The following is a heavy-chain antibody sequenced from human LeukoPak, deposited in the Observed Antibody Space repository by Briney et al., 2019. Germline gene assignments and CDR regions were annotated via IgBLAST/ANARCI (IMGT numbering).Heavy chain of an antibody. CDR3: ATSGYDFWSGYSLYYFDY. CDR2: IYYSGST. J-gene: IGHJ4*02. D-gene: IGHD3-3*01. CDR1: GGSISSSSYY. V-gene: IGHV4-39*01. Sequence: SEALSLTCTVSGGSISSSSYYWGWIRQPPGKGLEWIGSIYYSGSTYYNPSLKSRVTISVDTSKNQFSLKLSSVTAADAAVYYCATSGYDFWSGYSLYYFDYWGQGTLVTVSS.